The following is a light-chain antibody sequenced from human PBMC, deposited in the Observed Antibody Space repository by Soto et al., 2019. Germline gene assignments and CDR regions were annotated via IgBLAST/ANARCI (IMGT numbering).Light chain of an antibody. V-gene: IGKV1-5*03. CDR2: QTS. Sequence: MTQSPSTLSASVGDRVTITCRASQNVRIYLAWYQQKPGKAPKLLIYQTSSLQSGVPSRFSGSGSETEFTLAISSLQPEDFATYYCQQYYIYPPAFGLGTKVEIK. CDR3: QQYYIYPPA. CDR1: QNVRIY. J-gene: IGKJ3*01.